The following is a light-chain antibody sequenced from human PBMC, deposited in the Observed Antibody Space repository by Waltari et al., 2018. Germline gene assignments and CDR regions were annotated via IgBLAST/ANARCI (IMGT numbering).Light chain of an antibody. CDR2: GAS. Sequence: DIHMTQSPSSLSASVGDRVTITCRTSQSISTSLHWYQQKPGKAPRLLIYGASTLQSGVPSRFSGSGSGTDFALTISSLQVEDFATYFCQQGFNIPWTFGQGTEVDIK. CDR3: QQGFNIPWT. CDR1: QSISTS. V-gene: IGKV1-39*01. J-gene: IGKJ1*01.